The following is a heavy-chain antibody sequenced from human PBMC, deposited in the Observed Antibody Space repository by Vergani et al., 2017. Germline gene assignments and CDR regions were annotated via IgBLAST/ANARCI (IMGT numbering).Heavy chain of an antibody. V-gene: IGHV3-74*01. CDR1: GFTLSSYW. D-gene: IGHD3-22*01. CDR3: AGPQGTSAYYYGGFDY. CDR2: ISSDGSMK. Sequence: EVQLVESGGGLVQPGGSLRLSCAASGFTLSSYWMHWVRQVPGGGLAWVSRISSDGSMKHYADSVKGRFTISRDNSKNTLSLQMNSLTAEDTAIYYCAGPQGTSAYYYGGFDYWGQGILVTVSS. J-gene: IGHJ4*02.